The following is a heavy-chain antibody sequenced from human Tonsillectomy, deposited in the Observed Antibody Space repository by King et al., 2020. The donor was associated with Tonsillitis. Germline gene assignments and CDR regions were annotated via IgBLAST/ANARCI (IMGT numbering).Heavy chain of an antibody. D-gene: IGHD3-9*01. Sequence: VQLQQWGAGLLKPSETLSLTCAVYGGSFSGYYWSWIRQPPGKGLEWIGEINHSGSTNYNPSLKSLVTISVDTSKNQFSLNLSSVTAADTAVYYCARGPRYYDILTGYPYYGMDVWGQGTTVTVSS. CDR2: INHSGST. V-gene: IGHV4-34*01. CDR3: ARGPRYYDILTGYPYYGMDV. CDR1: GGSFSGYY. J-gene: IGHJ6*02.